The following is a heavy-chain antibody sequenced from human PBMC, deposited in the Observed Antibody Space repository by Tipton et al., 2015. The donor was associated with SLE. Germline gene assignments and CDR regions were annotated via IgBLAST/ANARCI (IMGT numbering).Heavy chain of an antibody. CDR2: ISAHSGNT. CDR3: ARACCGAASEFDY. CDR1: GYTFTTYG. D-gene: IGHD2-21*01. Sequence: QSGAEVKKPGASVKVSCKASGYTFTTYGISWVRQAPGQGLEWMGWISAHSGNTNYEQKLQGRVTLTTDTSTSTAYMELRSLRSDDTALYYCARACCGAASEFDYWGQGTLVTVSS. J-gene: IGHJ4*02. V-gene: IGHV1-18*01.